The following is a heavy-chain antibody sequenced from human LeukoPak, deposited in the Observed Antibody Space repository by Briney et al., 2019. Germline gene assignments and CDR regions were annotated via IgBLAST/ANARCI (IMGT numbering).Heavy chain of an antibody. CDR3: ARDFGTTGWYTFDY. J-gene: IGHJ4*02. CDR2: TYYRSKWYN. Sequence: SQTLSLTCVVSGDSVSSKNGAWNWIRQSPSRGLEWLGRTYYRSKWYNDYAESMEGRMTISQDTSKNQYSLHLNSVTPDDTAVYYCARDFGTTGWYTFDYWGQGTLVTVSS. CDR1: GDSVSSKNGA. V-gene: IGHV6-1*01. D-gene: IGHD6-19*01.